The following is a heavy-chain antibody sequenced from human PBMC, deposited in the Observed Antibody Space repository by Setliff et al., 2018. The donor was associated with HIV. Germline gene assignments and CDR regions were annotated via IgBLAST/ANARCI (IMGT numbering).Heavy chain of an antibody. V-gene: IGHV4-31*03. CDR1: GGSISSGGYY. CDR3: ARDRSRHYGAGGRLDV. CDR2: IYYSGST. J-gene: IGHJ6*04. D-gene: IGHD4-17*01. Sequence: LSLTCTASGGSISSGGYYWSWIRQHPGKGLEWIGYIYYSGSTYYNPSLKSRVTISVDTSKNQFSLKLSSVTAADTAVYYCARDRSRHYGAGGRLDVWGKGTTVTVSS.